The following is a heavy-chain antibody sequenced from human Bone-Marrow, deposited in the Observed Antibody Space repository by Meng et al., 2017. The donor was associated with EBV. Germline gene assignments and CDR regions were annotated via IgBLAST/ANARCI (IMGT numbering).Heavy chain of an antibody. CDR2: INHSGST. J-gene: IGHJ4*02. Sequence: VQHTQWGGGLLKPSEALSPTCAVYGGSFSGYYWGWIRQPPGKGLEWIGEINHSGSTNYNPSLKSRVTISVDTSKNQFSLKLSSVTAADTAVYYCARGRGYSSPNFDYWGQGTLVTVSS. CDR1: GGSFSGYY. V-gene: IGHV4-34*01. CDR3: ARGRGYSSPNFDY. D-gene: IGHD6-13*01.